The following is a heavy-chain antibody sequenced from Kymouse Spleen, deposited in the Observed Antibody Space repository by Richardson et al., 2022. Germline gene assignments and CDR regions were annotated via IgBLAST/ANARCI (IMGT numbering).Heavy chain of an antibody. Sequence: EVQLVESGGGLVKPGGSLRLSCAASGFTFSNAWMSWVRQAPGKGLEWVGRIKSKTDGGTTDYAAPVKGRFTISRDDSKNTLYLQMNSLKTEDTAVYYCTTDRNWNDEYYFDYWGQGTLVTVSS. J-gene: IGHJ4*02. CDR3: TTDRNWNDEYYFDY. V-gene: IGHV3-15*01. CDR2: IKSKTDGGTT. CDR1: GFTFSNAW. D-gene: IGHD1-1*01,IGHD1-20*01.